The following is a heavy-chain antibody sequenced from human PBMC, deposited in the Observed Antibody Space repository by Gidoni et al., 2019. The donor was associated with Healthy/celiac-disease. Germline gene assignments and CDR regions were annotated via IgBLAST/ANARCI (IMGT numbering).Heavy chain of an antibody. Sequence: QVQLVQSGAEVTKPGAAVKVSCKASGYTFTSYGFSWVRQAPGQGLEWMGWISAYNGNTNYAQKLQGRVTMTTDTSTSTAYMELRSLRSDDTAVYYCARDVRLLWFGESPNPYFDYWGQGTLVTVSS. J-gene: IGHJ4*02. CDR3: ARDVRLLWFGESPNPYFDY. CDR1: GYTFTSYG. D-gene: IGHD3-10*01. CDR2: ISAYNGNT. V-gene: IGHV1-18*01.